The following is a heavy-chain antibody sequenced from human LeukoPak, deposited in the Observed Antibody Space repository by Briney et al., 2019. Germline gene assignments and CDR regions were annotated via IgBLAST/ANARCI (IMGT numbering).Heavy chain of an antibody. CDR1: GGSISSGGYS. CDR3: ARAGYGDYVSA. Sequence: SETLSLTCAVSGGSISSGGYSWSWIRQPPGKGPEWIGYIYHSGSTYYNPSLKSRVTISVDRSKNQLSLKLSSVTAADTAVYYCARAGYGDYVSAWGQGTLVTVSS. D-gene: IGHD4-17*01. CDR2: IYHSGST. V-gene: IGHV4-30-2*01. J-gene: IGHJ5*02.